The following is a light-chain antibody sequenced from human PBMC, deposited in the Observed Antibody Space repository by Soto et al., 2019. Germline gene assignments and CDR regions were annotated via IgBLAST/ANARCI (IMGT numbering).Light chain of an antibody. Sequence: DIQMTQSPSTLSASMGDRVTITCRASQSISTWLAWYQQKPGKAPKVLIYKASSLESGVPSRFSGSGSGTEFTLTISSLQPDDFATYYCHQYHTYSRTFGQGTKLEIK. J-gene: IGKJ2*01. CDR2: KAS. V-gene: IGKV1-5*03. CDR3: HQYHTYSRT. CDR1: QSISTW.